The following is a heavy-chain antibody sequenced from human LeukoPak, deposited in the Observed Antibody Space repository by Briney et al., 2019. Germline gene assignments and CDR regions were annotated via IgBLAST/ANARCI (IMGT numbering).Heavy chain of an antibody. Sequence: GGSLRLSCAASGFTFSSYAMHWVRQAPGKGLEWVAVISYDGSNKYYADSVKGRFTISRDNSKNTLYLQMNSLRAEDTAVYYCAKGEVVVITVAFDIWGQGTMVTVSS. D-gene: IGHD3-22*01. CDR1: GFTFSSYA. V-gene: IGHV3-30*04. CDR3: AKGEVVVITVAFDI. CDR2: ISYDGSNK. J-gene: IGHJ3*02.